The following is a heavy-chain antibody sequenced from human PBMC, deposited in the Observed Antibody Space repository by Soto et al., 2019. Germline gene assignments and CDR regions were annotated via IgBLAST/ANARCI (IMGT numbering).Heavy chain of an antibody. CDR2: ISYDGSNK. V-gene: IGHV3-30*18. J-gene: IGHJ6*02. D-gene: IGHD3-22*01. Sequence: GGSLRLSCAASGFTFSSYGMHWVRQAPGKGLEWVAVISYDGSNKYYADSVKGRFTISRDNSKNTLYLQMNSLRAEDTAVYYCAKVTYYYDSSGYYWGGMDVWAQGTTVTVSS. CDR1: GFTFSSYG. CDR3: AKVTYYYDSSGYYWGGMDV.